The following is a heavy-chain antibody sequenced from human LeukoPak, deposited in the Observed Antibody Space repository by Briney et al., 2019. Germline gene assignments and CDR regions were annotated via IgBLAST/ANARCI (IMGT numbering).Heavy chain of an antibody. Sequence: SETLSLTCTASGGSISSYYWSWIRQPPGKGLEWIGYIYYSGSTNYNPSLKSRVTISVDTSKNQFSLKLSSVTAADTAVYYCARSGYRPQLDYWGQGTLVTVSS. V-gene: IGHV4-59*08. CDR2: IYYSGST. J-gene: IGHJ4*02. D-gene: IGHD3-3*01. CDR3: ARSGYRPQLDY. CDR1: GGSISSYY.